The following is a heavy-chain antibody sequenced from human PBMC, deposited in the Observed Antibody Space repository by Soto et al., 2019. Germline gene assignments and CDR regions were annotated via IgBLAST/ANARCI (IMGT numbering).Heavy chain of an antibody. CDR2: IKYSGTT. CDR1: GGSISSSRCH. D-gene: IGHD5-18*01. Sequence: SETLSLTCTVSGGSISSSRCHWGWIRQPPGKGLEWIASIKYSGTTFYNPSLKSRVTISVDTSKNQFSLKLSSVTAADTAVYYCACIFSGGYGYGFYYYGMDVWGQGTTVTVSS. V-gene: IGHV4-39*01. CDR3: ACIFSGGYGYGFYYYGMDV. J-gene: IGHJ6*02.